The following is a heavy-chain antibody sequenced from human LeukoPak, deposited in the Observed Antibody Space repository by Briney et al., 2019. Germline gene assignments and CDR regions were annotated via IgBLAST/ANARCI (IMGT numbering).Heavy chain of an antibody. Sequence: GRSLRLSCAASGFTFDDYAMHWVRQAPGKGLGWVSGISWNSGSIGYADSVKGRFTISRDNAKNSLYLQMNSLRAEDTALYYCAACSSTSCYAGFDPWGQGTLVTVSS. CDR3: AACSSTSCYAGFDP. V-gene: IGHV3-9*01. D-gene: IGHD2-2*01. CDR2: ISWNSGSI. J-gene: IGHJ5*02. CDR1: GFTFDDYA.